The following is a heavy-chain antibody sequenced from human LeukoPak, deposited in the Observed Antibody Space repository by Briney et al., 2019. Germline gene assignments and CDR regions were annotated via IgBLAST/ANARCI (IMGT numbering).Heavy chain of an antibody. Sequence: ASVKVSCKASGYTFTSYYMHWVRQAPGQGLEWMGIINPSGGSTSYAQKFQGRVTMTRDTSTSTAYMELSSLSSEDTAVHYCARAYYYDSSGYYFRYYFDYWGQGTLVAVSS. CDR2: INPSGGST. J-gene: IGHJ4*02. CDR1: GYTFTSYY. CDR3: ARAYYYDSSGYYFRYYFDY. D-gene: IGHD3-22*01. V-gene: IGHV1-46*03.